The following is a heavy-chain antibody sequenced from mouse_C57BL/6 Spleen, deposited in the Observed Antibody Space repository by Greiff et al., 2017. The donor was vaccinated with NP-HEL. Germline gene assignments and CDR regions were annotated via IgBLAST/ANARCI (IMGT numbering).Heavy chain of an antibody. Sequence: QVHVKQSGAELARPGASVKLSCKASGYTFTSYGISWVKQRTGQGLEWIGEIYPRSGNTYYNEKFKGKATLTADKSSSTAYMELRSLTSEDSAVYFCARSRPTYYGSSYGYFDVWGTGTTVTVSS. V-gene: IGHV1-81*01. J-gene: IGHJ1*03. CDR1: GYTFTSYG. D-gene: IGHD1-1*01. CDR2: IYPRSGNT. CDR3: ARSRPTYYGSSYGYFDV.